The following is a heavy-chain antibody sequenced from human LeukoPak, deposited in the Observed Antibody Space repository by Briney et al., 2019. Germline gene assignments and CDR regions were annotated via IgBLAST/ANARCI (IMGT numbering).Heavy chain of an antibody. Sequence: PGGSLRLSCAASGFTFGSYGMHWVRQAPGKGLEWVAVIWYDGSNKYYADSVKGRFTISRDNSKNTLYLQMNSLRAEDTAVYYCAKARSGPTYAFDIWGQGTMVTVSS. CDR3: AKARSGPTYAFDI. CDR1: GFTFGSYG. V-gene: IGHV3-33*06. D-gene: IGHD6-19*01. J-gene: IGHJ3*02. CDR2: IWYDGSNK.